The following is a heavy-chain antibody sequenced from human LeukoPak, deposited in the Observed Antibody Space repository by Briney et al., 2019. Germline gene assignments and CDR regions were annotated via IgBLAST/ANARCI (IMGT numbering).Heavy chain of an antibody. CDR2: ISYDGSNK. Sequence: PGGSLRLSCAASGFTFSSYGMHWVRQAPGKGLEWVAVISYDGSNKYYADSVKGRFTISRDNSKNTLYLQMNSLRAEDAAVYYCAKEEWGCSGGSCYSAFDIWGQGTMVTVSS. V-gene: IGHV3-30*18. CDR3: AKEEWGCSGGSCYSAFDI. D-gene: IGHD2-15*01. CDR1: GFTFSSYG. J-gene: IGHJ3*02.